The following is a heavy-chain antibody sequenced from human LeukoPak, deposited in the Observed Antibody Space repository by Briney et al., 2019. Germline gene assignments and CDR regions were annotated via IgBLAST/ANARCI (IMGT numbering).Heavy chain of an antibody. V-gene: IGHV3-23*01. CDR2: ISGSGGST. CDR1: GFTFSSYA. Sequence: GGSLRLSCAASGFTFSSYAMSWVRQAPGKGLEWVSAISGSGGSTYYADSVKGRFTISRDNSKNTLYLQMNSLRAEDTAVYYCAKDPHDYGGNSFSYYFDYWGQGTLVIVSS. CDR3: AKDPHDYGGNSFSYYFDY. D-gene: IGHD4-23*01. J-gene: IGHJ4*02.